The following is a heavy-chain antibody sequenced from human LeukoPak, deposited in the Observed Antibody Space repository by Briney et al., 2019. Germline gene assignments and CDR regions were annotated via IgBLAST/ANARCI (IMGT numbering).Heavy chain of an antibody. D-gene: IGHD3-22*01. CDR2: ISAYNGNT. V-gene: IGHV1-18*01. CDR1: GYTFTNSG. Sequence: ASVKVSCKASGYTFTNSGISWVRQAPGQGLEWMGWISAYNGNTNYAQKLQGRVTMTTDTSTSTAYMELSSLRSEDTAVYYCARDSGDYYDSSGPPDAFDIWGQGTMVTVSS. J-gene: IGHJ3*02. CDR3: ARDSGDYYDSSGPPDAFDI.